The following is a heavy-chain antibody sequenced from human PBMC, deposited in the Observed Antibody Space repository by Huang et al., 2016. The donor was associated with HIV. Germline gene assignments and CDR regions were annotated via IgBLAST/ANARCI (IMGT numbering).Heavy chain of an antibody. CDR3: ARVGYGSGSYYKGDYYYYGMDV. Sequence: QVQLQESGPGLVKPSETLSLTCTVSGGSISSYYWTWIRQPAGKGLEWIGRRYTTGSTNCNPSLKSRVTMSVDTSKNQFSRKLSSVTAADTAVYYCARVGYGSGSYYKGDYYYYGMDVWGQGTTVTVSS. J-gene: IGHJ6*02. D-gene: IGHD3-10*01. CDR1: GGSISSYY. CDR2: RYTTGST. V-gene: IGHV4-4*07.